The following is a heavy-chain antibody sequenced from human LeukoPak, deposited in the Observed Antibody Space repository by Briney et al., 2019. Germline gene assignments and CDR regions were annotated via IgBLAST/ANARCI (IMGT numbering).Heavy chain of an antibody. V-gene: IGHV4-59*01. Sequence: SETLSLTCTVSGGPISTYYWSWIRQSPGKELEWIGYIYYTGSTSYNPSLKSRVTISVDTSKNQFSLKLSSVTAADTAVYYCARATSWSYYYMDAWAKGTTVTVSS. CDR2: IYYTGST. CDR1: GGPISTYY. CDR3: ARATSWSYYYMDA. J-gene: IGHJ6*03.